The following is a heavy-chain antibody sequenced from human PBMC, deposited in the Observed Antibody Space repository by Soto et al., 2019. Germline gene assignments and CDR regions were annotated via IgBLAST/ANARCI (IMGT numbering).Heavy chain of an antibody. Sequence: QLQLQESGPGLVKPSETLSLTCTVSGASIRGSSYYWGWIRQPPGKGLECIGTFYYSGSTYYNPSLKSRVSISVDTSKNQFSLKLSSVTAADTAVYYCARPLNTQLPHTFQHWGQGTLVTVSS. J-gene: IGHJ1*01. CDR3: ARPLNTQLPHTFQH. CDR2: FYYSGST. D-gene: IGHD1-1*01. V-gene: IGHV4-39*01. CDR1: GASIRGSSYY.